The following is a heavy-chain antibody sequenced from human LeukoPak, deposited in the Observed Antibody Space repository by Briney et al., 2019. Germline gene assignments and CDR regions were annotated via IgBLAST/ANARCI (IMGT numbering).Heavy chain of an antibody. V-gene: IGHV4-59*08. CDR1: GGSISSYY. Sequence: TSETLSLTCTVSGGSISSYYWSWIRQPPGKGLEWIGYIHYSGSTNYNPSLKSRVTISVDTSKNQFSLRLISVTAADTAVYYCARRSTSGSYWDYFDYWGQGTLVTVSS. D-gene: IGHD1-26*01. CDR2: IHYSGST. J-gene: IGHJ4*02. CDR3: ARRSTSGSYWDYFDY.